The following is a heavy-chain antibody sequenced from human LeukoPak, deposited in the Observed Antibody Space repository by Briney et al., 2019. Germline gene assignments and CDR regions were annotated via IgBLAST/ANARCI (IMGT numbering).Heavy chain of an antibody. CDR1: GFTFSSYW. J-gene: IGHJ4*02. V-gene: IGHV3-74*01. D-gene: IGHD5-18*01. CDR2: INTDGSST. CDR3: GRVRGDSYGPVDY. Sequence: GGSLRLSCAASGFTFSSYWMYWVRHAPGKGLGWVSHINTDGSSTNYADSVKGRFTISRDNAKNTPYQQMNSPTAEDTAVYYGGRVRGDSYGPVDYWGQGTLVTVSS.